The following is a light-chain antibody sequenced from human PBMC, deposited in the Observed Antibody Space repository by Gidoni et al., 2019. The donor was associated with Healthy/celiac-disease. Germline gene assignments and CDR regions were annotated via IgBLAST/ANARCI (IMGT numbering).Light chain of an antibody. CDR2: DAS. V-gene: IGKV3-11*01. Sequence: EIVLTQSPATLSLSPGERATLSCRASQSVSSYLAWSQQKPGQAPRLLIYDASNRAPGIPARFSGSGSGTDFTLTISSLEPEDFAVYYCQQRSNWSPLTFGGXTKVEIK. CDR3: QQRSNWSPLT. CDR1: QSVSSY. J-gene: IGKJ4*01.